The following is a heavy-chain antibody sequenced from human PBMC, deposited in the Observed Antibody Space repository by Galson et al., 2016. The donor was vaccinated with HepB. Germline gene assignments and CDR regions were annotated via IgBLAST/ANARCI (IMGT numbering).Heavy chain of an antibody. D-gene: IGHD3-22*01. CDR1: GYTFTGYY. J-gene: IGHJ1*01. V-gene: IGHV1-2*02. CDR2: IHPNTGGT. Sequence: SVKVSCKASGYTFTGYYVHWVRLAPGQGLEWMGWIHPNTGGTNYAQKFQGRVTMTRDTSTTTAYMELTTLTSDDTAVYYCARFSSGWGFDNWGQGTLVTVAS. CDR3: ARFSSGWGFDN.